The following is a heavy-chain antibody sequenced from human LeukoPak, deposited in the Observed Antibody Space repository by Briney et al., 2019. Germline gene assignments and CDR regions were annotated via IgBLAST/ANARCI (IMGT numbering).Heavy chain of an antibody. V-gene: IGHV1-18*01. Sequence: ASVKVSCKASGYTFTSYGISWVRPAPGQGLEWMGWISAYNGNTNYAQKLQGRVTMTTDTSTSTAYMELRSLRSDDTAVYYCASGYCSGGSCYYFDYWGQGTLVTVSS. D-gene: IGHD2-15*01. CDR1: GYTFTSYG. CDR2: ISAYNGNT. J-gene: IGHJ4*02. CDR3: ASGYCSGGSCYYFDY.